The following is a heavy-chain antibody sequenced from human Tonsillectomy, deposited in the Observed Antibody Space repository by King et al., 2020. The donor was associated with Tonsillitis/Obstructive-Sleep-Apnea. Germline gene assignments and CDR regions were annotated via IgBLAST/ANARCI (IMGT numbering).Heavy chain of an antibody. J-gene: IGHJ4*02. CDR2: ISGSGGST. V-gene: IGHV3-23*04. D-gene: IGHD3-3*01. CDR1: GFTFSSYA. Sequence: VQLVESGGGLVQPGGSLRLSCAASGFTFSSYAMSWVRQAPGKGLEWVSAISGSGGSTYYADSVKGRFTISRDNSKNTLYLQMNSLRAEDTAVYYCAKDPQEAIFGVVSLGYWGQGTLVTVSS. CDR3: AKDPQEAIFGVVSLGY.